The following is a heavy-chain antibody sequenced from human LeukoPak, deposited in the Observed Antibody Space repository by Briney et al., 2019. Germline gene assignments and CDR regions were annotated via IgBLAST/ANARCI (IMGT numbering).Heavy chain of an antibody. D-gene: IGHD5-24*01. CDR1: GFTFSTYG. J-gene: IGHJ5*02. CDR3: ARGGWEMATIYGGGET. Sequence: GGSLRLSCAASGFTFSTYGMSWVRQAPGKGLEWVSTLSTSTTRTYYADSVKGRFTISRDNSKRTLYLQMNSLRAEDTAVYYCARGGWEMATIYGGGETWGQGTLVTVSS. V-gene: IGHV3-23*01. CDR2: LSTSTTRT.